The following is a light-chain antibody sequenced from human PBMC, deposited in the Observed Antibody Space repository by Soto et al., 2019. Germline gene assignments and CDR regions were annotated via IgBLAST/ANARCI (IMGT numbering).Light chain of an antibody. CDR1: QDISNY. J-gene: IGKJ5*01. CDR3: PQYDNLPIT. V-gene: IGKV1-33*01. Sequence: DIQMTQSPSSLSASVGDRVTITCQASQDISNYLKWYQQKPGKAPKLLIYDASNLETGVPSRFSGSGSGTDFTFTISSLQAEDIATYYCPQYDNLPITFGQGTRLDIK. CDR2: DAS.